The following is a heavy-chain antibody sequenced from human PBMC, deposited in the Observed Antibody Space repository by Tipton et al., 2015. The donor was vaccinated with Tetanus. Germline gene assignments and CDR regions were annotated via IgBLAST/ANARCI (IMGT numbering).Heavy chain of an antibody. D-gene: IGHD2-15*01. V-gene: IGHV4-4*02. CDR1: GGSIDSINW. CDR2: TSDSGYT. J-gene: IGHJ6*02. Sequence: TLSLTCAVSGGSIDSINWWSWVRQPPGQGLEWIGETSDSGYTNYNPSLKSRVTISVDTSRKQFSLRLSSVTAADTAVYYCARDQKSATLSHFFYGLDVWGQGTTITVSS. CDR3: ARDQKSATLSHFFYGLDV.